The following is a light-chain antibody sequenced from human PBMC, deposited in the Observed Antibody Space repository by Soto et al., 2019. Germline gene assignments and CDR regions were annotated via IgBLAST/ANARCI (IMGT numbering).Light chain of an antibody. CDR2: EVS. CDR1: SSDVGGYNY. Sequence: QSALTQPASVSGSPGQSITIFCTGTSSDVGGYNYVSWYQQHPGKAPKLMIYEVSNRPSGVSNRFSGSKSGNTASLTISGLQAEDEADYYCFSYRSSSTLVFGGGTKVTVL. CDR3: FSYRSSSTLV. J-gene: IGLJ2*01. V-gene: IGLV2-14*01.